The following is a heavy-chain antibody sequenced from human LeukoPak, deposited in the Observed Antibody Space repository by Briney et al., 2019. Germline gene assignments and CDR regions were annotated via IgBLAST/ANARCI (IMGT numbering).Heavy chain of an antibody. CDR2: ISSSGSTI. Sequence: PGGSLRLSCAASGFTFSSYEMNWVRQAPGKGLEWVSYISSSGSTIYYADSVKGRFTISRDNAKNSLYLQMNSLRAEDTAVYYCARFMLATTREAFDYWGQGTLVTVSS. CDR1: GFTFSSYE. J-gene: IGHJ4*02. D-gene: IGHD5-12*01. CDR3: ARFMLATTREAFDY. V-gene: IGHV3-48*03.